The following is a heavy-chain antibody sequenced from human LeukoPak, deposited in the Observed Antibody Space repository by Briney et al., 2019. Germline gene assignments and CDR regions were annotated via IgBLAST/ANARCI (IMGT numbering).Heavy chain of an antibody. V-gene: IGHV3-48*01. J-gene: IGHJ4*02. D-gene: IGHD6-13*01. CDR2: ISSSSGTI. CDR3: ASGLAAAGRGY. Sequence: GGSLRLSCAASGFTFNNYNMNWVRQAPGKGLEWVSFISSSSGTIHYADSVKGRFTISRDNAESSLYLQMNSLRAEDTAVYYCASGLAAAGRGYWGQGTLVPVYS. CDR1: GFTFNNYN.